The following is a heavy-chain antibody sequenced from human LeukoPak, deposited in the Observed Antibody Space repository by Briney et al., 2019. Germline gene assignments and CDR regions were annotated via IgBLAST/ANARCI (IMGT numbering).Heavy chain of an antibody. V-gene: IGHV1-18*01. CDR3: ARDEAVPAATHPLSYYGMDV. D-gene: IGHD2-2*01. CDR1: GYTFTSYG. J-gene: IGHJ6*02. CDR2: ISDYNGNA. Sequence: GASVKLLCKASGYTFTSYGISWVRQASRQACEGMGWISDYNGNANYAQKLQTRVTMPTVTATSTAYMELRSLRSDDTAVYYCARDEAVPAATHPLSYYGMDVWGQGTTVTVSS.